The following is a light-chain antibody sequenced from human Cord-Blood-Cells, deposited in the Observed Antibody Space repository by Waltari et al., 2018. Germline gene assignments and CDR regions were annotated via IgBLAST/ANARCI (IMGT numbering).Light chain of an antibody. CDR1: SSDVWRYNL. CDR3: CSYAGSSTWV. CDR2: EGS. Sequence: QSALTQPASVSGSPGQSITISCTGTSSDVWRYNLVSWYQQHPGKAPKLMFYEGSNRPSWVPNRFSCSKSGNAASLTISGLQAEDEADYYCCSYAGSSTWVFGGGTKLTVL. V-gene: IGLV2-23*01. J-gene: IGLJ3*02.